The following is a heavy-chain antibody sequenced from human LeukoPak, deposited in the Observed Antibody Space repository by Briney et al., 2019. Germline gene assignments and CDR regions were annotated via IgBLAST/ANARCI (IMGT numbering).Heavy chain of an antibody. CDR2: INHSGST. V-gene: IGHV4-34*01. D-gene: IGHD2-15*01. Sequence: SETLSLTCAVYGGSFSGYYWSWIRQPPGKGLEWIGEINHSGSTNYNPSLKSRVTISVDTSKNQFSLKLSSVTAADTAVYYCARPNRGYCSGGSCYSAYYYYMDVWGKGTTVTISS. CDR1: GGSFSGYY. J-gene: IGHJ6*03. CDR3: ARPNRGYCSGGSCYSAYYYYMDV.